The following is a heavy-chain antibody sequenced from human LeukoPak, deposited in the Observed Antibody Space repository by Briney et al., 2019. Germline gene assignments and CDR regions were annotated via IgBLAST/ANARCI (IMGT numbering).Heavy chain of an antibody. J-gene: IGHJ4*02. CDR2: INPNSGGT. V-gene: IGHV1-2*02. D-gene: IGHD5-12*01. CDR3: ARQLRGYDWRGGFDY. CDR1: GYTFTGYY. Sequence: GASVKVSCKASGYTFTGYYMHWVRQAPGQGLEWMGWINPNSGGTNYAQKFQGRVTMTRDTSISTAYMELSRLRSDDTAVYYCARQLRGYDWRGGFDYWGQGTLVTVSS.